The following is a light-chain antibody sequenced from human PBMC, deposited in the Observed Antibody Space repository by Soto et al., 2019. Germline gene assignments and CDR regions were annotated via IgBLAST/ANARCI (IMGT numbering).Light chain of an antibody. CDR3: SSYTSSSTGV. V-gene: IGLV2-14*01. J-gene: IGLJ3*02. CDR1: SRDVGGYNY. CDR2: EVS. Sequence: QSALTQPASVSGSPGQSITISCTGTSRDVGGYNYVSWYQQHPGKAPKLMIYEVSNRPSGVSNRFSGSKSGNTASLTVFGLQAEDEADYYCSSYTSSSTGVFGGGTKLTVL.